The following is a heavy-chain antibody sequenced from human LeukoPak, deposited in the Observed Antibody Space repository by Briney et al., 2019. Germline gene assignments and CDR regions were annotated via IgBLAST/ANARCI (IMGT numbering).Heavy chain of an antibody. J-gene: IGHJ4*02. CDR2: IYHSGST. Sequence: SETLSLTCTVSAYSISSGYFWGWIRQPPGKGLEWIGNIYHSGSTYYNSSLKSRVTISVDTSKNQFSLKLRSVTAADTAVYYCARDADYRGLFDYWGQGTLVTVSS. D-gene: IGHD4/OR15-4a*01. V-gene: IGHV4-38-2*02. CDR3: ARDADYRGLFDY. CDR1: AYSISSGYF.